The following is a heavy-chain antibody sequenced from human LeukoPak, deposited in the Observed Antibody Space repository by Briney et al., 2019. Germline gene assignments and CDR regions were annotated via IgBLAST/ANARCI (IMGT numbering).Heavy chain of an antibody. D-gene: IGHD6-13*01. CDR3: ARGGARSSSYYYYGMDV. Sequence: PGGSLRLSCAASGFDFSTYSMHWVRRAPGRGLEWLSYIDSSSSTIHYADSVKGRFTISRDNAKNSLYLQMNSLRAEDTAVFYCARGGARSSSYYYYGMDVWGLGTTVTVSS. J-gene: IGHJ6*02. CDR2: IDSSSSTI. CDR1: GFDFSTYS. V-gene: IGHV3-48*01.